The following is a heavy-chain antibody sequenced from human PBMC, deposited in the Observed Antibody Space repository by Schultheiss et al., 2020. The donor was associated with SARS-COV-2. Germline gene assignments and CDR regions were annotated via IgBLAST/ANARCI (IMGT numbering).Heavy chain of an antibody. CDR3: ARDIRGYGDYHYGLDV. D-gene: IGHD4-17*01. CDR2: ISSSSSYI. V-gene: IGHV3-11*05. J-gene: IGHJ6*02. Sequence: GGSLRLSCAVYGGSFSDYYWSWIRQPPGKGLEWVSSISSSSSYIYYADSVKGRFTISRDNSKNTLYFQMNSLRAEDTAVYYCARDIRGYGDYHYGLDVWGQGTTVTVSS. CDR1: GGSFSDYY.